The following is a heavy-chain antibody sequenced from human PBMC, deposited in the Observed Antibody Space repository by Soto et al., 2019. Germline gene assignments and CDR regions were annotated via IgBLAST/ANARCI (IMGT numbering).Heavy chain of an antibody. J-gene: IGHJ4*02. CDR3: ARCTQEHRNWYNWNYASHY. D-gene: IGHD1-7*01. CDR1: GYTFTSYG. CDR2: ISAYNSNT. Sequence: GASVKVSCKASGYTFTSYGISWVRQAPGQGLEWMGWISAYNSNTNHAQKLKGRVTMTTDTSTSTAYMELRSLRSDDTAVYYCARCTQEHRNWYNWNYASHYWGQGTLVTVSS. V-gene: IGHV1-18*01.